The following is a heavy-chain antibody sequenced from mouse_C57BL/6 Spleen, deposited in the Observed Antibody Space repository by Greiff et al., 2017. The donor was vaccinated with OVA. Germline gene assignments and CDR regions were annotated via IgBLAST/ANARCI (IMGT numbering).Heavy chain of an antibody. D-gene: IGHD3-1*01. CDR2: IDPSDSYT. V-gene: IGHV1-50*01. J-gene: IGHJ2*01. CDR3: ARGLQADYFDY. CDR1: GYTFTSYW. Sequence: VKLQQPGAELVKPGASVKLSCKASGYTFTSYWMQWVKQRPGQGLEWIGEIDPSDSYTNYNQKFKGKAPLTVDTSSSTAYMQLRSLTSEDSAVYYCARGLQADYFDYWGQGTTLTVSS.